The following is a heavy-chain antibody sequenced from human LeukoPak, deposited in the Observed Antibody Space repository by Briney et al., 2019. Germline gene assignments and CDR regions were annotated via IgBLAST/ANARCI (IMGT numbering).Heavy chain of an antibody. CDR1: GFTFSGSA. CDR3: TGNYYGSGSYADFDY. J-gene: IGHJ4*02. Sequence: GGSLRLSCAASGFTFSGSALHWVRQASGKGLEWVGRIRSTANGYATAYAASVKGRFTISRDDPKNTAYLQMDSLKTEDTAVYYCTGNYYGSGSYADFDYWGQGTLVTVSS. V-gene: IGHV3-73*01. CDR2: IRSTANGYAT. D-gene: IGHD3-10*01.